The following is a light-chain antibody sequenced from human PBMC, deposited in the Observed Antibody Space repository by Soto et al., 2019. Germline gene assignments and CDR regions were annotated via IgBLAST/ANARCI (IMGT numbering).Light chain of an antibody. CDR2: AAS. J-gene: IGKJ3*01. CDR3: QQSYSTPG. Sequence: DIHMTQSPSSLSASVGDRVTITCRASQSISSYLNWYQQKPGKAPKLLIYAASSLQSGVPSRFSGSGSGTDFTLTISSLQPDDFATYYCQQSYSTPGFGPGTKVDIK. CDR1: QSISSY. V-gene: IGKV1-39*01.